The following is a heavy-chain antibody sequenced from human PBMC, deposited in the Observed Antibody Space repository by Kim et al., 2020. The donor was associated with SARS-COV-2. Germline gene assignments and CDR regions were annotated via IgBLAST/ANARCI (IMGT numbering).Heavy chain of an antibody. CDR2: IYYSGST. J-gene: IGHJ4*02. Sequence: SETLSLTCTVSGGSISSYYWSWIRQPPGKGLEWIGYIYYSGSTNYNPSLKSRVTISVDTSKNQFSLKLSSVTAADTAVYYCARVLTPSYYYDSSGYYSRGYFYFDYWGQGTLVTVSS. CDR1: GGSISSYY. D-gene: IGHD3-22*01. CDR3: ARVLTPSYYYDSSGYYSRGYFYFDY. V-gene: IGHV4-59*13.